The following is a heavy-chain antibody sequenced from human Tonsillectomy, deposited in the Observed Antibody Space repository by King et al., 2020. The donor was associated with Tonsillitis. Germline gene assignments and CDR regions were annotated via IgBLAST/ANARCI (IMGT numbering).Heavy chain of an antibody. CDR2: IKEDGSEK. CDR3: ARDTYAGDYYYYGMDV. Sequence: VQLVESGGGLVQPGGSLRLSCAASGFTFSKYWMSWVRQAPGKGLEWVANIKEDGSEKYSVDSVKGRFTISRDNAKNPLYLQMNSLRAEDTAVYYCARDTYAGDYYYYGMDVWGQGTTVTVSS. J-gene: IGHJ6*02. V-gene: IGHV3-7*01. D-gene: IGHD3-16*01. CDR1: GFTFSKYW.